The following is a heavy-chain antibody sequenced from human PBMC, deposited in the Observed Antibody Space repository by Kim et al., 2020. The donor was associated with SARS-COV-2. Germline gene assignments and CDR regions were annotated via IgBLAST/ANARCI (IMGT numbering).Heavy chain of an antibody. CDR3: ARERGAYCGGDCPYFDY. J-gene: IGHJ4*02. CDR2: IYYSGST. D-gene: IGHD2-21*02. Sequence: SETLSLTCTVSGGSISSYYWSWIRQPPGKGLEWIGYIYYSGSTNYNPSLKSRVTISVDTSKNQFSLKLSSVTAADTAVYYCARERGAYCGGDCPYFDYWGQGTLVTVSS. CDR1: GGSISSYY. V-gene: IGHV4-59*01.